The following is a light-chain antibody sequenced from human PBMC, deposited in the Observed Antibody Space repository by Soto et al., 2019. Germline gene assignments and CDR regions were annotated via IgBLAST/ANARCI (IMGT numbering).Light chain of an antibody. CDR2: GAS. J-gene: IGKJ1*01. CDR3: QQRSNWPPTWT. V-gene: IGKV3D-20*02. Sequence: IGFTTSPGALSLAPGACAALSYTASQTISSTILAWYQQRPGQAPRLLIYGASCRATGIPARFSGSGSGTDFTLTISSLEPEDFAVYYCQQRSNWPPTWTFGQGTKVDI. CDR1: QTISSTI.